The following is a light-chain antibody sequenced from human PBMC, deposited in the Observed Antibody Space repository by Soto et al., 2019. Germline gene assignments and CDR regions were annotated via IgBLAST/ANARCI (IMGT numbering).Light chain of an antibody. J-gene: IGKJ5*01. CDR2: GAS. V-gene: IGKV3-15*01. CDR1: QSVNSN. CDR3: QQYTNWPPNT. Sequence: EIVMTQSPATLSVSPGERVTLSCRASQSVNSNLAWYQQRPGQAPRLLIYGASTRATGVPARFSGRGSGTEFTLTISSLQSEDFAVYYCQQYTNWPPNTFGQGTRLGL.